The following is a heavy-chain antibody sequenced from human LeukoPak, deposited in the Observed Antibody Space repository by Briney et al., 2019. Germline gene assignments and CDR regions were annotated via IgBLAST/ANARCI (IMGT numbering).Heavy chain of an antibody. CDR2: IYRGGNT. J-gene: IGHJ4*02. V-gene: IGHV3-66*04. Sequence: GGSLRLSCAASGFTVSSNYMGWVRQAPGKGLEWGSVIYRGGNTYYADSVKGRFTISRDNSKDTVVLQINSLRAEDTGVYYCARHGITIFGVVPGWGQGTLVTVSS. CDR1: GFTVSSNY. D-gene: IGHD3-3*01. CDR3: ARHGITIFGVVPG.